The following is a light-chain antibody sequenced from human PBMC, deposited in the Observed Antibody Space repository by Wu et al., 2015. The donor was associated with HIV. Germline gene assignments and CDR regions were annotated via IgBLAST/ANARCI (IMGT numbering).Light chain of an antibody. CDR3: QQYEF. J-gene: IGKJ2*01. V-gene: IGKV3-20*01. CDR1: RSGS. CDR2: SGS. Sequence: LTQSPGTLSLSPGETAIISCRTSRSGSLAWYQQRSGQAPRLVIYSGSTRAAGIPDRFSGSRWGADYNLSISNLESGDFGVYYCQQYEFFGQGT.